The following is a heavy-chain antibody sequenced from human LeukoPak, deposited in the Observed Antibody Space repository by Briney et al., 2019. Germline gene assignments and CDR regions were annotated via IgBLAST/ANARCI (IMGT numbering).Heavy chain of an antibody. Sequence: AGGSLRLSCAASGFTFSSYSMNWVRQAPGKGLEWVSSISSSSSYIYYADSVKGRFTISRDNAKNSLYLQMNSLRAEDTAVYYCARETYYYDSSGPQGFDPWGQGTLVTVSS. CDR1: GFTFSSYS. D-gene: IGHD3-22*01. J-gene: IGHJ5*02. V-gene: IGHV3-21*01. CDR2: ISSSSSYI. CDR3: ARETYYYDSSGPQGFDP.